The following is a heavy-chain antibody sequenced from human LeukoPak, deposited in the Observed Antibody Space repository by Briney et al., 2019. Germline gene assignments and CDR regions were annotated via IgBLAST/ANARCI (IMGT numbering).Heavy chain of an antibody. CDR2: IYSGGNT. J-gene: IGHJ4*02. CDR1: GFIVSSNY. CDR3: VKDSPPRYSGSPPAY. Sequence: GGSLRLSCAASGFIVSSNYMSWVRQAPGKGLEWVSVIYSGGNTYYADSVKGRFTISRDNSRNTVYLQMNSLRAEDTAVYYCVKDSPPRYSGSPPAYWGQGTLVTVSS. V-gene: IGHV3-53*01. D-gene: IGHD1-26*01.